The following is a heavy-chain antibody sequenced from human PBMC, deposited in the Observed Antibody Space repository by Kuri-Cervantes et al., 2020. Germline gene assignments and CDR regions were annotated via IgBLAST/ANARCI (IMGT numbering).Heavy chain of an antibody. J-gene: IGHJ6*02. D-gene: IGHD3-10*01. CDR2: ISSGSSTI. CDR1: GFTFGDYA. Sequence: GGSLRLSCVGSGFTFGDYALNWVRRAPGKGLEWVSYISSGSSTIYQADSVQGRFTISRDNAKNTLYLQMNSLRAEDTAVYYCARGDYYGSGSYYNAPTNYYYGMDVWGQGTTVTVSS. V-gene: IGHV3-48*04. CDR3: ARGDYYGSGSYYNAPTNYYYGMDV.